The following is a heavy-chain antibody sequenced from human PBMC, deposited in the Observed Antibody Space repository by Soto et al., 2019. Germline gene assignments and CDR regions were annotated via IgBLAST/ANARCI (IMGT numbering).Heavy chain of an antibody. CDR1: GFTFSTYG. CDR2: IWFDGSDK. J-gene: IGHJ3*02. Sequence: QVQLVESGGGVVQPGRSLRLSCAASGFTFSTYGMHWVRQAPGKGLEWVALIWFDGSDKYYTESVKGRFTISRDNSRSTVDLQMNSLRAEDTAVYYCARLYCSAASCYSVGAFDSRGQGTMVTVTS. CDR3: ARLYCSAASCYSVGAFDS. V-gene: IGHV3-33*01. D-gene: IGHD2-2*01.